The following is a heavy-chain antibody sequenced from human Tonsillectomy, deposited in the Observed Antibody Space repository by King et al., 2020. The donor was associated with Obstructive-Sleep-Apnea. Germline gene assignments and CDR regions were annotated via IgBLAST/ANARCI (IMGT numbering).Heavy chain of an antibody. CDR1: GFTFSSYA. CDR2: ISGSGGST. CDR3: ANSRDNYVGAFDI. J-gene: IGHJ3*02. D-gene: IGHD3-16*01. Sequence: VQLVESGGGLVQPGGSLRLSCAASGFTFSSYAVSWVCQAPGKGLEWVTGISGSGGSTYYADSVKGRFTISRDNSKNTLCLQMNSLRAEDTAVYYCANSRDNYVGAFDIWGQGTMVTVSS. V-gene: IGHV3-23*04.